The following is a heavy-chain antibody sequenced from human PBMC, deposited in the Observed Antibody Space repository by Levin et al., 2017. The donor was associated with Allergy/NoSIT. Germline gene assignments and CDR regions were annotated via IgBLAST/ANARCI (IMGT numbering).Heavy chain of an antibody. V-gene: IGHV3-66*02. J-gene: IGHJ4*02. D-gene: IGHD1-26*01. CDR2: IYSGGST. CDR3: ARGWGGGSLFSSY. CDR1: GFTVSTDY. Sequence: PGGSLRLSCAASGFTVSTDYMSWVRQAPGKGLEWVSFIYSGGSTDYADSVKGRFTISRDNSKNTLYLQMNNLRAEDTAVYYCARGWGGGSLFSSYWGQGTLVTVSS.